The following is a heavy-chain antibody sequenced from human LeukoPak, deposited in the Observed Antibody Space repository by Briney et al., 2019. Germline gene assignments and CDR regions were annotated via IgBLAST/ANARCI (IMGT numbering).Heavy chain of an antibody. Sequence: SETLSLTCTVSGGSISDYYWSWIRQPPGKGLEWIGHIYYSGSTNYNPSLKSRVTISVDTSKNQFSLKLSSVTAADTAVYYCARGARAGYNLEPFDYWGQGTLVTVSS. CDR1: GGSISDYY. D-gene: IGHD5-24*01. CDR3: ARGARAGYNLEPFDY. V-gene: IGHV4-59*08. J-gene: IGHJ4*02. CDR2: IYYSGST.